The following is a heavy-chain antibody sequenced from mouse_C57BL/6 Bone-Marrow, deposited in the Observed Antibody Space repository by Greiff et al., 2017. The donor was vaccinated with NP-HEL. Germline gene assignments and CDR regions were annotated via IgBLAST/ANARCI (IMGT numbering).Heavy chain of an antibody. V-gene: IGHV1-63*01. D-gene: IGHD2-3*01. J-gene: IGHJ2*01. CDR1: GYTFTNYW. Sequence: VQLQESGADLVRPGTSVKMSCKASGYTFTNYWIGWAMQRPGHGLEWIGYIYPGGGYTNYNEKVKGKATLSADKSSSTAYMQFSSLTSEDSAIYYCARFLRWPFFDYWGEGTALTVSS. CDR3: ARFLRWPFFDY. CDR2: IYPGGGYT.